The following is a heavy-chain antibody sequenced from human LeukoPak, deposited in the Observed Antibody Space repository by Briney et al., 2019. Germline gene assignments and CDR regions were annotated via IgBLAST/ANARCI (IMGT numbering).Heavy chain of an antibody. CDR2: ISSSSGTI. D-gene: IGHD3-22*01. CDR3: ARALRYYDTSGYDYGFDY. CDR1: GFSFSSDG. V-gene: IGHV3-48*02. Sequence: PGGSLRLSCAASGFSFSSDGMHWVRQAPGKGLEWVSYISSSSGTIYYADSVKGRFTISRDNAKNSLYLQMNSLRDEDTAVYYCARALRYYDTSGYDYGFDYWGQGTLVTVSS. J-gene: IGHJ4*02.